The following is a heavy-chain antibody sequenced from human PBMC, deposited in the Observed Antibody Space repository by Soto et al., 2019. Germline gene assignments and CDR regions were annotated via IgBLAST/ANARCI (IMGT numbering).Heavy chain of an antibody. CDR1: GGSVSSGSYY. CDR3: ARDQVVGYCSSTICYGGYYYYGMDV. V-gene: IGHV4-61*01. J-gene: IGHJ6*02. D-gene: IGHD2-2*01. Sequence: PSETLSLTCTVSGGSVSSGSYYWSWIRQPPGKGLEWIGYIYYSGSTNYNPSLKSRVTISVDTSKNQFSLKLSSVTAADTAVYYCARDQVVGYCSSTICYGGYYYYGMDVWGQGXTVTVSS. CDR2: IYYSGST.